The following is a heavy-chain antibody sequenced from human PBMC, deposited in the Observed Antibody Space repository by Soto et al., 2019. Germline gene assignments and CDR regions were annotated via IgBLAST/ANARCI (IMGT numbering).Heavy chain of an antibody. D-gene: IGHD3-10*01. V-gene: IGHV4-34*01. CDR3: ARAGYYGSVRKKVFDP. J-gene: IGHJ5*02. CDR2: INHSGST. Sequence: QVQLQQWGAGLLKPSETLSLTCAVYGGSFSGYYWSWIRQPPGKGLEWIGEINHSGSTNYNPSLTNRVTISVDTSKHQVSLQLSSVTDAGTTVYYCARAGYYGSVRKKVFDPWGQGTLVTVSS. CDR1: GGSFSGYY.